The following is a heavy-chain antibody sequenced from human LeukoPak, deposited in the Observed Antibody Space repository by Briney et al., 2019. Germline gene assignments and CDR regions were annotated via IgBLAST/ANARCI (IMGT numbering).Heavy chain of an antibody. V-gene: IGHV4-39*01. CDR3: ARLQAALFDY. J-gene: IGHJ4*02. CDR2: IYYSGST. CDR1: GGSISSTSYY. D-gene: IGHD2-15*01. Sequence: SERLSLTCTVSGGSISSTSYYWDWIRQPPGKGLEWIGSIYYSGSTYYNPSLKIRVTLSVDTSQNQFSLKLTSVTAADTAVYYCARLQAALFDYWGQGTLVTVSS.